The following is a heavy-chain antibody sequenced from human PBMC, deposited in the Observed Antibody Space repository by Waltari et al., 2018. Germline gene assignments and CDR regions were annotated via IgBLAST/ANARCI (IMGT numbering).Heavy chain of an antibody. V-gene: IGHV3-15*07. J-gene: IGHJ4*02. D-gene: IGHD2-21*02. CDR2: IKSKTDGGTT. CDR3: TTDLAYCGGDCYSPFDY. Sequence: EVQLVESGGGLVKPGGSLRLSCAASGFTFSNAWMNWVRQAPGTGLEWVGRIKSKTDGGTTDYAAPVKGRFTISKDDSKNTLYLQMNSLKTEDTAVYYCTTDLAYCGGDCYSPFDYWGQGTLVTVSS. CDR1: GFTFSNAW.